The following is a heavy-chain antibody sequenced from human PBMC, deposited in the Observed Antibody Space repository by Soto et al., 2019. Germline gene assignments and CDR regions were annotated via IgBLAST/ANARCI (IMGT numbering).Heavy chain of an antibody. J-gene: IGHJ4*02. CDR1: GGSISSSSYY. Sequence: SETLSLTCTVSGGSISSSSYYWGWIRQPPGKGLEWIGSIYYSGSTYYNPSLKSRVTISVDTSKNQLSLKLSSVTAADTAVYYCARHDRRYFAGLHPLDYWGQGPLVTVSS. D-gene: IGHD3-9*01. V-gene: IGHV4-39*01. CDR2: IYYSGST. CDR3: ARHDRRYFAGLHPLDY.